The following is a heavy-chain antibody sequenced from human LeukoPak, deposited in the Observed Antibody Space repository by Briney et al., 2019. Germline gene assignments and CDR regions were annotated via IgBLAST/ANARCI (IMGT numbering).Heavy chain of an antibody. Sequence: GESLKISCKGSGYKFTRHWIAWVRQMPGKGLEWMGIIYPGDSDTRYSPSFQGQVTISVDKSINTAYLQWNSLKASDTATYLCARYEGTGYISYFENWGQGTPVTVSS. CDR3: ARYEGTGYISYFEN. CDR2: IYPGDSDT. D-gene: IGHD3-9*01. V-gene: IGHV5-51*01. J-gene: IGHJ4*02. CDR1: GYKFTRHW.